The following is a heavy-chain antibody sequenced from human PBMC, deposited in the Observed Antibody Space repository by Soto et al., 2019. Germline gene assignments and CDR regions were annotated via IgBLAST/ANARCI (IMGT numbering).Heavy chain of an antibody. CDR1: GGSISSYY. V-gene: IGHV4-59*01. CDR2: IYYSGST. Sequence: NPSETLSLTCTVSGGSISSYYWSWIRQPPGKGLEWIGYIYYSGSTNYNPSPKSRVTISVDTSKDQFSLKLSSVTAADTAVYYCARVGYSYGYSYYYGMDVWGQGTTVTVSS. D-gene: IGHD5-18*01. J-gene: IGHJ6*02. CDR3: ARVGYSYGYSYYYGMDV.